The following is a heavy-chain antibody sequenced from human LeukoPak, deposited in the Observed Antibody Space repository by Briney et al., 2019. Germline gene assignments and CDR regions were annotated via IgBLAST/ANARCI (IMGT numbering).Heavy chain of an antibody. Sequence: GASLRLSCAASGFTFSAYAIHWVRQAPGKGLEWVSYIIPSGTTIYYADSAKGRFTISRDNAKNTLYLQMNSLRVEDTAVYYCTTVTYYNSRAPGDYWGQGTLVTVSS. CDR2: IIPSGTTI. CDR1: GFTFSAYA. CDR3: TTVTYYNSRAPGDY. V-gene: IGHV3-48*03. J-gene: IGHJ4*02. D-gene: IGHD3-10*01.